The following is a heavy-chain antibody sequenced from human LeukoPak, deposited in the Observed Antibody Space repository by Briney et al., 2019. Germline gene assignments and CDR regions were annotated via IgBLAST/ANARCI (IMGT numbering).Heavy chain of an antibody. J-gene: IGHJ4*02. V-gene: IGHV1-46*01. CDR2: INPSGGST. D-gene: IGHD3-10*01. Sequence: ASVKVSCKASGYTFTSYYMHWVRQAPGQGLEWMGIINPSGGSTSYAQKFQGRVTMTRDTSTSTVYMELSSLRSEDTAVYYRARGRMIATMVRGVIGYWGQGTLVTVSS. CDR1: GYTFTSYY. CDR3: ARGRMIATMVRGVIGY.